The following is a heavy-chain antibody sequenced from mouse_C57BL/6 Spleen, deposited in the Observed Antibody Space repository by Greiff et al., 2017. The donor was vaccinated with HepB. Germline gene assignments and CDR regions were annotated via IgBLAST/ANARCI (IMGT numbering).Heavy chain of an antibody. D-gene: IGHD1-1*01. CDR2: IDPNSGGT. J-gene: IGHJ2*01. Sequence: VQLQQSGAELVKPGASVKLSCKASGYTFTSYWMHWVKQRPGRGLEWIGRIDPNSGGTKYNEKFKSKATLTVDKPSSTAYMQLSSLTSEDSAVYYCARAPASLYYYGSSFDYWGQGTTLTVSS. CDR1: GYTFTSYW. CDR3: ARAPASLYYYGSSFDY. V-gene: IGHV1-72*01.